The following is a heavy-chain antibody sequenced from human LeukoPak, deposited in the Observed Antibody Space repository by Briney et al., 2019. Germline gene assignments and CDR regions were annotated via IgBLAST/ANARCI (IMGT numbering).Heavy chain of an antibody. D-gene: IGHD3-10*01. J-gene: IGHJ6*03. CDR2: ISAYNGNT. CDR3: SRLDGSGSYYNIYYYYYMDV. V-gene: IGHV1-18*01. CDR1: GYTFTSYG. Sequence: ASVKVSCKASGYTFTSYGISWVRQAPGQGIEWLGWISAYNGNTNYAQKLQGRVTMTTDTSTSTAYMELRSLRSDDTAVYYCSRLDGSGSYYNIYYYYYMDVWGKGTTVTVSS.